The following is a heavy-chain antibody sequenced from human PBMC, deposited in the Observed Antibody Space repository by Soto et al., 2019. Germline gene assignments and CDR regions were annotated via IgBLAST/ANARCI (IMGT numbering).Heavy chain of an antibody. CDR2: ISHDGTNK. Sequence: PGGSLRLSCAASGFTFSSYAMHWVRQAPGKGLERVTVISHDGTNKYYADSVKGRFTIYRDNSKNTLYLQMNSLRAEDTAVYYCARDPRNYDILTGYVAANNQNYYYYGMDVWGQGTTVTVSS. D-gene: IGHD3-9*01. V-gene: IGHV3-30*11. CDR1: GFTFSSYA. CDR3: ARDPRNYDILTGYVAANNQNYYYYGMDV. J-gene: IGHJ6*02.